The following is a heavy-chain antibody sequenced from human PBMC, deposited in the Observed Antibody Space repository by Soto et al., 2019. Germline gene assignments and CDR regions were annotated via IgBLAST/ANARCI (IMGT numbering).Heavy chain of an antibody. CDR1: GFTFSSYG. CDR2: ISYDGSYK. Sequence: GGSLRLSCAASGFTFSSYGMDWVRQAPGKGLEWVAVISYDGSYKYYADSVKGRFTISRDNSKNTLYLQMNSLRAEDTAVYYCAKWNGGFDYWGQGTLVTVSS. J-gene: IGHJ4*02. V-gene: IGHV3-30*18. CDR3: AKWNGGFDY. D-gene: IGHD3-16*01.